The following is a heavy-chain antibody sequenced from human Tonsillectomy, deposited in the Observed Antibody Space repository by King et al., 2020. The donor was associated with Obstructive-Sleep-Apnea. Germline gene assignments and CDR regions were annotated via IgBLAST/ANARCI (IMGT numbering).Heavy chain of an antibody. CDR2: ISYDGSNK. CDR1: GFTFSSYA. D-gene: IGHD4-17*01. CDR3: ARDLTTVTYDF. Sequence: QLVQSGGGVVQPGRSLRLSCAASGFTFSSYAMHWVRQAPGKGLEWVAVISYDGSNKYYADSVKGRFTISRDNSKNTLYLQMNSLRAEDTAVYYCARDLTTVTYDFWGQGTLVTVSS. V-gene: IGHV3-30*04. J-gene: IGHJ4*02.